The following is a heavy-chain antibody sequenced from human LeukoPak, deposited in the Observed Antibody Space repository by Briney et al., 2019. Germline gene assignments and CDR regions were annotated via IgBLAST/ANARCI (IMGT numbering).Heavy chain of an antibody. Sequence: GGSLRHSCAASGFSFRTYEMTWVRQAPGKGLEWVSHISTSGSTINYADSVKGRFTISRDNAKNSLYLQLNSLRAEDTAVYYCATDRYRSANWGQGTLVTVSS. D-gene: IGHD5-18*01. CDR2: ISTSGSTI. CDR3: ATDRYRSAN. V-gene: IGHV3-48*03. J-gene: IGHJ4*02. CDR1: GFSFRTYE.